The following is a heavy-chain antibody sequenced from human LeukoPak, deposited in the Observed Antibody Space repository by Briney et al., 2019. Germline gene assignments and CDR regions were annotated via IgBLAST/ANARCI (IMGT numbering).Heavy chain of an antibody. V-gene: IGHV4-34*01. J-gene: IGHJ4*02. CDR3: ARGRVVRGVNFDY. CDR2: INHSGST. D-gene: IGHD3-10*01. CDR1: GGSFSGYY. Sequence: SETLSLTCAVYGGSFSGYYWSWIRPPPGKGLEWSGEINHSGSTNYNPSLKRRVTISVDTSKNQFSLKLSAVTAADTAVYYCARGRVVRGVNFDYWGQGTLVTVSS.